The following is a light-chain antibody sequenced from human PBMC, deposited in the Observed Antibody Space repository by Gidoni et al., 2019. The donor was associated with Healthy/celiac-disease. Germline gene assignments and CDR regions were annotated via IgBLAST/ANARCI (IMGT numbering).Light chain of an antibody. J-gene: IGKJ1*01. Sequence: QSVSSNLAWYQQKPGQAPRLLIYGASTRATGIPARFSGSGSGTEFTLTISSLQSEDFAVYYCQQYNNWPPWTFGQGTKVEIK. CDR2: GAS. V-gene: IGKV3-15*01. CDR3: QQYNNWPPWT. CDR1: QSVSSN.